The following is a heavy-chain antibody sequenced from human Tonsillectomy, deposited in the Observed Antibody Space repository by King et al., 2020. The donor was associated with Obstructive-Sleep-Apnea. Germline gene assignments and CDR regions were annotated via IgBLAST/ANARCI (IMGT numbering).Heavy chain of an antibody. V-gene: IGHV4-31*03. CDR1: GGSVTSGGYY. CDR3: GRSTEYSQYEAF. Sequence: VQLQESGPGLVRPSETLSLRCTVSGGSVTSGGYYWGWIRQHPGKGLEWMGCVSSSGPAYYNPSLKTRVTLSIDTFENHFSPRLNSVTAADTAIYYCGRSTEYSQYEAFWGQGTLVTVSS. J-gene: IGHJ4*02. D-gene: IGHD4-11*01. CDR2: VSSSGPA.